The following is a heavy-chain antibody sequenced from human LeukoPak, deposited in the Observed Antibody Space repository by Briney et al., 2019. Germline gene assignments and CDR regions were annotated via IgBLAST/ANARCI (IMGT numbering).Heavy chain of an antibody. CDR3: ARGKYDYSDLY. CDR2: INPSSGST. J-gene: IGHJ4*02. V-gene: IGHV1-46*01. Sequence: ASVKVSCKASGYTFTGYYMHWVRQAPGQGLEWMGIINPSSGSTRYAQKFQGRVTMTKDTSTTTIYMELSSLRSEDTAVYYCARGKYDYSDLYWGQGTLVTVSS. D-gene: IGHD4-11*01. CDR1: GYTFTGYY.